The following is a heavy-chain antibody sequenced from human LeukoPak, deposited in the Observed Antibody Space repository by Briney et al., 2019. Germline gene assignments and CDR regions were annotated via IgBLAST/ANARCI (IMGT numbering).Heavy chain of an antibody. CDR1: GCTFSSYG. Sequence: GGTLRLSCAASGCTFSSYGMSWVRQAPGKGLEWVSYISSSGSTIYYADSVKGRFTISRDNAKNSLYLQMNSLRAEDTAVYYCASAQAEGSGIVVVPAARPRGHYFDYWGQGTLVTVSS. CDR3: ASAQAEGSGIVVVPAARPRGHYFDY. J-gene: IGHJ4*02. V-gene: IGHV3-48*04. D-gene: IGHD2-2*01. CDR2: ISSSGSTI.